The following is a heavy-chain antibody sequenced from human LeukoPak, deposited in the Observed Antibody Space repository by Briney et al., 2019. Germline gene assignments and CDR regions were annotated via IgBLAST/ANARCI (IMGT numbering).Heavy chain of an antibody. CDR1: GFTFSSYE. V-gene: IGHV3-48*03. D-gene: IGHD2-15*01. Sequence: GGSLRLSCAASGFTFSSYEMNWVRQAPGKGLEWVSYISSSGSTIYYADSVKGRFTISRDNAKNSLYLQMNSLRAEDWAAYNCVRDLMGYCSGGSCYWRDAFDIWGQGTMVTVSS. J-gene: IGHJ3*02. CDR2: ISSSGSTI. CDR3: VRDLMGYCSGGSCYWRDAFDI.